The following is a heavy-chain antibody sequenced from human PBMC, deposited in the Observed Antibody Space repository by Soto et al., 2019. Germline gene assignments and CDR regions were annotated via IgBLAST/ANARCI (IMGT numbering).Heavy chain of an antibody. CDR2: IYPADSDT. CDR3: ALCGYDPPQMYYGMDV. CDR1: GYSFTTNW. Sequence: GESLKISCKGSGYSFTTNWIGWVCQMPGKGLEWMGIIYPADSDTRYSPSFQGQVTISADKSISTAYLQWSSLKASDTAMYYCALCGYDPPQMYYGMDVWGQGTTVTVSS. V-gene: IGHV5-51*01. J-gene: IGHJ6*02. D-gene: IGHD5-12*01.